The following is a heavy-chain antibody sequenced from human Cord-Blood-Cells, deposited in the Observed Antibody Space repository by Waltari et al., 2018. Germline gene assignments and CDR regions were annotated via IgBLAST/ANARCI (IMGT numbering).Heavy chain of an antibody. V-gene: IGHV4-39*07. CDR3: ARHGGYFDY. J-gene: IGHJ4*02. CDR2: IYYSGLT. Sequence: QLQLQESGPGLVKPSETLSLTCTVSGGSISSSSYYWGWIRQPPGKGLEWIGSIYYSGLTYYHPSLKSRVTISVDTSTPQFSLKLSSVTAADTAVYYCARHGGYFDYWGQGTLVTVSS. CDR1: GGSISSSSYY. D-gene: IGHD3-10*01.